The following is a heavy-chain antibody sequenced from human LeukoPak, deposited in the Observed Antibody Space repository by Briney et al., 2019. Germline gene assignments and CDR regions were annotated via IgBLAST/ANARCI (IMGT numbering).Heavy chain of an antibody. CDR3: VRDRDVVVTAIHYDAFDI. D-gene: IGHD2-21*02. CDR1: GFTFSNYA. V-gene: IGHV3-74*01. J-gene: IGHJ3*02. CDR2: INTDGSST. Sequence: GGSLRLSCAVSGFTFSNYALSWVRQAPGKGLEWVSRINTDGSSTSYADSVKGRFTISRDNAKNTLYLQMNSLRAEDTAVYYCVRDRDVVVTAIHYDAFDIWGQGTMVTVSS.